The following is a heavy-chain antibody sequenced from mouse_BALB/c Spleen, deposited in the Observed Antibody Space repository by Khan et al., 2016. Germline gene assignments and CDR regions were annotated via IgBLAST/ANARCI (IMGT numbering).Heavy chain of an antibody. CDR3: ARIGLGRNDAMDY. CDR2: ISSGSTTI. D-gene: IGHD4-1*01. CDR1: GFTFSTFG. V-gene: IGHV5-17*02. Sequence: EVELVESGGGLVQPGGSRKLSCAASGFTFSTFGMHWVRQAPEKGLEWVAFISSGSTTIYYADTVKGRFTISRDNPKNSLFLQMTSLRSEDTAMYYCARIGLGRNDAMDYWGQGTSVTVSS. J-gene: IGHJ4*01.